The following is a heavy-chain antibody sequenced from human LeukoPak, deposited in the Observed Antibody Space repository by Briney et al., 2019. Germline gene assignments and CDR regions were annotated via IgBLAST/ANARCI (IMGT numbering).Heavy chain of an antibody. J-gene: IGHJ4*02. Sequence: GGSLRLSCAASGFTFSSYGMHWVRQAPGKGLEWVAVISYDGSNKYYADSVEGRFTISRDNSKNTLYLQMNSLRAEDMAVYYCAKDSGYSSGWIFDYWGQGTLVTVSS. D-gene: IGHD6-19*01. CDR1: GFTFSSYG. CDR3: AKDSGYSSGWIFDY. CDR2: ISYDGSNK. V-gene: IGHV3-30*18.